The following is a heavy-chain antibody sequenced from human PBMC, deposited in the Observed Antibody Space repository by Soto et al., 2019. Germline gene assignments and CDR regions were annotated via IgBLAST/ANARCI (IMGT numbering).Heavy chain of an antibody. CDR3: ARGDSTDCSNGVCSFFYNHDMDV. D-gene: IGHD2-8*01. CDR1: GYSFTDYH. V-gene: IGHV1-2*04. Sequence: VSVKVSCKASGYSFTDYHIHWVRQAPGQGLEWLGRINPKSGGTSTAQKFQGWVTMTTDTSISTASMELTRLTSDDTAIYYCARGDSTDCSNGVCSFFYNHDMDVWGQGTTVTVSS. CDR2: INPKSGGT. J-gene: IGHJ6*02.